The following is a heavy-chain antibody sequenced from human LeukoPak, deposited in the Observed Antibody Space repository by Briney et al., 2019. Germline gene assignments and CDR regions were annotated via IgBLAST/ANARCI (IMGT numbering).Heavy chain of an antibody. CDR2: IGGSGGST. J-gene: IGHJ4*02. V-gene: IGHV3-23*01. CDR3: AKTPLNYYDSSGSMGYFDY. D-gene: IGHD3-22*01. Sequence: GGSLRLSCAASGLTFSSYAMSGVRQAPGKGLDWVSGIGGSGGSTYYADSVKGRFTISRDNSKNTLYLQMNSLRAEDTAVYYCAKTPLNYYDSSGSMGYFDYWGQGTLVTVSS. CDR1: GLTFSSYA.